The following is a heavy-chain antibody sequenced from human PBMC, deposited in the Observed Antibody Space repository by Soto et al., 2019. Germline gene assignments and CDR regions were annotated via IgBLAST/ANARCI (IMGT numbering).Heavy chain of an antibody. CDR3: ARDRPDDLNSFDAFDT. V-gene: IGHV4-34*01. D-gene: IGHD1-1*01. CDR1: GGSFSNYY. CDR2: INHNGST. J-gene: IGHJ3*02. Sequence: SETLSLTCAIYGGSFSNYYWNWIRQPPGKGLEWMGKINHNGSTNYSPSLKSRLTISVDTSKNQVSLRLDSLTTADTAMYYCARDRPDDLNSFDAFDTWGQGTMVTVSS.